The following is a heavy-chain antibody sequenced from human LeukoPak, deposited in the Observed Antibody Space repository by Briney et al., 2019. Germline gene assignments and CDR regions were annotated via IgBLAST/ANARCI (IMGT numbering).Heavy chain of an antibody. D-gene: IGHD3-22*01. J-gene: IGHJ4*02. CDR1: GYSFTSYW. V-gene: IGHV5-51*01. CDR3: ARQGSSGYGGYYFDY. Sequence: HGESLKISCKGSGYSFTSYWIGWVRPMPGKGPEWRGIIYPGDSDTRYSPPFQGQVTISADNSISTAYLQWSSLKASDTAMYYCARQGSSGYGGYYFDYWGQGTLVTVSS. CDR2: IYPGDSDT.